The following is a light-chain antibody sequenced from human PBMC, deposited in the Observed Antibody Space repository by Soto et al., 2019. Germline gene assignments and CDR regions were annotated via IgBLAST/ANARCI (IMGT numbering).Light chain of an antibody. CDR2: DAY. J-gene: IGKJ2*01. CDR3: QHQG. CDR1: QSISSW. Sequence: DIQMTQSPSTLSASVGDRVTITCRASQSISSWLAWYQQKPGKAPKLLSYDAYSMESGVPSRFSGSGSGTEFTLTISSLQPDDFATYYCQHQGFGQGTKLEIK. V-gene: IGKV1-5*01.